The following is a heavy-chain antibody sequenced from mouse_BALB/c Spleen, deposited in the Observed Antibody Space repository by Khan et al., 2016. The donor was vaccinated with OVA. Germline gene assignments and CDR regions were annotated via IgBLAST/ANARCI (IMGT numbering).Heavy chain of an antibody. D-gene: IGHD2-12*01. Sequence: QIQLVQSGPELKKPGETVRISCKASGYTFTTAGIQWVQKMPGKGLKWIGWINTHSGVPKYAEDFKGRFAFSLEISVSTAYLQITNLKTEDTATYYCARVGAGYYRSDWGAMEYGGQGTSVTVSS. CDR3: ARVGAGYYRSDWGAMEY. CDR2: INTHSGVP. CDR1: GYTFTTAG. V-gene: IGHV9-4*02. J-gene: IGHJ4*01.